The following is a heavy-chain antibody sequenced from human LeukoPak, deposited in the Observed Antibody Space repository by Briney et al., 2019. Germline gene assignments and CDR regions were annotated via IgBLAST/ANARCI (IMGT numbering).Heavy chain of an antibody. V-gene: IGHV1-69*05. D-gene: IGHD1-14*01. Sequence: SVKVSYKASGGTFSSYAISWVRQAPGQGLEWMGGIIPIFGTANYAQKFQGRVTITTDESTSTAYMELSSLRSEDTAVYYCARTVSVTGTTGLDYWGQGTLVTVSS. J-gene: IGHJ4*02. CDR3: ARTVSVTGTTGLDY. CDR1: GGTFSSYA. CDR2: IIPIFGTA.